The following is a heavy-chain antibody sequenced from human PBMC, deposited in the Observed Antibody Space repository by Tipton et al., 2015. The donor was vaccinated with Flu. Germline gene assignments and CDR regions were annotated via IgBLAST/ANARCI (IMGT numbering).Heavy chain of an antibody. CDR1: GYTFTGYY. J-gene: IGHJ3*02. D-gene: IGHD4/OR15-4a*01. CDR2: INPNTGGT. CDR3: ARGADDSGDAFDI. Sequence: QSGPEVKKPGASVKVSCKASGYTFTGYYVLWVRQAPGQGLECVGRINPNTGGTNYAQKFQGRVTMTRDTAISTAYMEVTGLTYDDTAVYYCARGADDSGDAFDIWGQGTMVTVSS. V-gene: IGHV1-2*06.